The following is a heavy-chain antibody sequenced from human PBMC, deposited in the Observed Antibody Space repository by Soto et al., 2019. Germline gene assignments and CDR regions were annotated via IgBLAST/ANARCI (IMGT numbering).Heavy chain of an antibody. V-gene: IGHV2-5*02. CDR3: ARDSSGWDGFDY. J-gene: IGHJ4*02. D-gene: IGHD6-19*01. CDR1: GFSLGTRGVG. CDR2: IYWDDDK. Sequence: QITLKESGPTLVKPTQTLTLTCTFSGFSLGTRGVGVGWIRQPPGKALEWLALIYWDDDKRYSPSLKSRLTITKDTSKNQVVLTMTNMDPVDSATYYCARDSSGWDGFDYWGPGTPVTVSS.